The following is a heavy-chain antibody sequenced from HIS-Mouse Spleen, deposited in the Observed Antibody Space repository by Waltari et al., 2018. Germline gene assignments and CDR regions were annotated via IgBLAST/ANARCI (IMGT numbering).Heavy chain of an antibody. CDR3: AKDRLYDSSGYYFDAFDI. Sequence: QVQLVESGGGVVQPGRSLRLSCAASGFTFSGYGMHWVRQAPGKGLEWVAVISYDGSNKYYADSVKGRFTISRDNSKNTLYLQMNSLRAEDTAVYYCAKDRLYDSSGYYFDAFDIWGQGTMVTVSS. CDR2: ISYDGSNK. D-gene: IGHD3-22*01. V-gene: IGHV3-30*18. J-gene: IGHJ3*02. CDR1: GFTFSGYG.